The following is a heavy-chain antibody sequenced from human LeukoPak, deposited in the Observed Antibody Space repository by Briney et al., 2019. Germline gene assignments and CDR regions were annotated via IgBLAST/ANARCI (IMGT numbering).Heavy chain of an antibody. Sequence: GRSLRLSCAASGFTFDDYAMHWVRHAPGKGMEWVSSITWNSGSIDYADSVKGRFTISRGNAKNSLYLQMNSLRAEDMALYYCAKGTVSSGYYWVFEYWGQGTLVTVSS. CDR3: AKGTVSSGYYWVFEY. V-gene: IGHV3-9*03. CDR2: ITWNSGSI. J-gene: IGHJ4*02. CDR1: GFTFDDYA. D-gene: IGHD3-22*01.